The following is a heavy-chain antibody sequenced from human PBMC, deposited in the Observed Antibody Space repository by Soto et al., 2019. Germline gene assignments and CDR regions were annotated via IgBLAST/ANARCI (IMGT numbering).Heavy chain of an antibody. CDR1: GGPISSSSYY. D-gene: IGHD3-22*01. CDR2: IYYSGST. CDR3: ARTGSSGYYFHYYGMDV. J-gene: IGHJ6*02. V-gene: IGHV4-39*01. Sequence: QLQLQESGPGLVKPSETLSLTCTVSGGPISSSSYYWGWIRQPPGKGLEWIGSIYYSGSTYYNPSLKSRVTISVDTSKHQFSLKLSSVTAADTAVYYCARTGSSGYYFHYYGMDVWGQGTTVTVSS.